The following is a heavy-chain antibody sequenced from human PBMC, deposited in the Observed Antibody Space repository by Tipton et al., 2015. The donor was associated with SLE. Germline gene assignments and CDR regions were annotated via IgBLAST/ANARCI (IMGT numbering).Heavy chain of an antibody. J-gene: IGHJ4*02. CDR1: GGSFSGYY. D-gene: IGHD5-18*01. CDR3: ARDGEYSYGSFDY. V-gene: IGHV4-34*01. Sequence: TLSLTCAVYGGSFSGYYWSWIRQPPGKGLEWIGSIYYSGSTYYNPSLKSRVTISVDTSKNQFSLKLSSVTAADTAVYYCARDGEYSYGSFDYWGQGTLVTVSS. CDR2: IYYSGST.